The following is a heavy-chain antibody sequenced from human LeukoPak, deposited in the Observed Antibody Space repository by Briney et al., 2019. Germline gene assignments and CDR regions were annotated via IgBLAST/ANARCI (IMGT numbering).Heavy chain of an antibody. Sequence: ASVKVSCKASGYTFTSYGISWVRQAPGQGLEWMGWINPNSGGTNYAQKFQGRVTMTRDTSISTAYMELSRLRSDDTAVYYCARASSSWYDYWGQGTLVTVSS. J-gene: IGHJ4*02. D-gene: IGHD6-13*01. CDR3: ARASSSWYDY. CDR2: INPNSGGT. CDR1: GYTFTSYG. V-gene: IGHV1-2*02.